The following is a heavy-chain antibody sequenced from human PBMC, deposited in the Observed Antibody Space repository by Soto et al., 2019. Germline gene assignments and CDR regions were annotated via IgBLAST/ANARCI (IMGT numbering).Heavy chain of an antibody. J-gene: IGHJ6*02. V-gene: IGHV3-23*01. CDR1: GFTFNIYA. CDR3: AKEEEWLVPEMAWYYGMDV. D-gene: IGHD6-19*01. CDR2: ISGSGGGT. Sequence: PGGSLRLSCAASGFTFNIYAMSWVRQAPGKGLEWVSAISGSGGGTYYADSVKGRFTISRDNSKNTLYLQMNSLRAEDTAVYYCAKEEEWLVPEMAWYYGMDVWGQGTTVTVSS.